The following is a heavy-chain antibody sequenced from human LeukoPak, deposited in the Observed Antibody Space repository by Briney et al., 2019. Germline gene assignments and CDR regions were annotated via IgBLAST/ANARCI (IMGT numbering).Heavy chain of an antibody. D-gene: IGHD4/OR15-4a*01. Sequence: PSETLSLTCTVSGGSISSSTYYWGWIRQPPGRGLEWLGSIYHSGSTYYNPSLKSRVTISVDTSKNQFSLKLSSVTAADTAVYYCASGTMGPDDYWGQGTLVTVSS. V-gene: IGHV4-39*07. J-gene: IGHJ4*02. CDR2: IYHSGST. CDR1: GGSISSSTYY. CDR3: ASGTMGPDDY.